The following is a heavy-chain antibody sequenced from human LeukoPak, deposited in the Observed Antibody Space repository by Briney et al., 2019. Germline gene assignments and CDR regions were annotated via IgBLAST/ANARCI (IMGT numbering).Heavy chain of an antibody. J-gene: IGHJ4*02. Sequence: VNLSYTPAGATFSTYAISWGRQAPGQGGEWRGGSITIFGTAKYAQRFTGRGTITADEYTSTGYMGLCSLIAWDTAVYYCARVLEDGAFDYWGQGTLVTVSS. D-gene: IGHD3-3*01. CDR1: GATFSTYA. V-gene: IGHV1-69*13. CDR2: SITIFGTA. CDR3: ARVLEDGAFDY.